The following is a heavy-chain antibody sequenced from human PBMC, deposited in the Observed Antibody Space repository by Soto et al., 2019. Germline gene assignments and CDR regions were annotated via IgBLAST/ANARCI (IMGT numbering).Heavy chain of an antibody. D-gene: IGHD3-10*01. V-gene: IGHV4-4*07. CDR3: ARQGWFGELVGWFDP. CDR2: IYTSGST. CDR1: GGSISSYY. Sequence: PSETLSLTCTVPGGSISSYYWSWIRQPAGKGLEWIGRIYTSGSTNYNPSLKSRVTMSVDTSKNQFSLKLSSVTAADTAVYYCARQGWFGELVGWFDPWGQGTLVTVSS. J-gene: IGHJ5*02.